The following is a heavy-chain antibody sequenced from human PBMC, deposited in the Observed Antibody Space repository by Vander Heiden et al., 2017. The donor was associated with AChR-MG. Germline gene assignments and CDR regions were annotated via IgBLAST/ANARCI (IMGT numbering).Heavy chain of an antibody. J-gene: IGHJ4*02. CDR1: GFPFSRYA. Sequence: EVQLLESGGGLVQPGGSLRLYCAASGFPFSRYAMSWVRQAPGKGLEWVSGISSSGGDTPYADSVKGRFTISRDNSKNTLYLQMNSLRAKDTAVYYCAKKNPGVAPFDYWGQGTLVTVSS. D-gene: IGHD3-3*01. V-gene: IGHV3-23*01. CDR3: AKKNPGVAPFDY. CDR2: ISSSGGDT.